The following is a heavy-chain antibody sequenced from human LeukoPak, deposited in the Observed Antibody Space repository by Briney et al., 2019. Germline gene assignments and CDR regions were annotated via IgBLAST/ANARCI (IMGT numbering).Heavy chain of an antibody. J-gene: IGHJ5*02. V-gene: IGHV1-2*02. CDR3: ARDGKYCSSTSCYPYNWFDP. CDR1: GYTFTGYY. Sequence: GASVKVSCKASGYTFTGYYMHWVRQAPGQGLEWMGWINPNSGGTNYAQKFQGRVTMTRDTSISTAYMELSRLRSDDTAVYYCARDGKYCSSTSCYPYNWFDPWGQGTLVTVSS. CDR2: INPNSGGT. D-gene: IGHD2-2*01.